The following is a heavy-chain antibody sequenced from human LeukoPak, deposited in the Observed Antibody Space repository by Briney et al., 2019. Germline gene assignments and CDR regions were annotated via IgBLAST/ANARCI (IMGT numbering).Heavy chain of an antibody. V-gene: IGHV1-2*04. Sequence: ASVKVSCKASGYTFTGYYMHWVRQAPGQGLEWMGWINPNSGGTNYAQKFQGWVTMTRDTSISTAYMELSRLRSDDTAVYYCARGSTSCHYCVDYWGQGTLVTVSS. CDR2: INPNSGGT. CDR1: GYTFTGYY. J-gene: IGHJ4*02. CDR3: ARGSTSCHYCVDY. D-gene: IGHD2-2*01.